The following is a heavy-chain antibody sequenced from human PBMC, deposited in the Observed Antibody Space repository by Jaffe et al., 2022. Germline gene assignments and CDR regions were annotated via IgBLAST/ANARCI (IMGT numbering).Heavy chain of an antibody. CDR1: GYSISSGYY. J-gene: IGHJ4*02. V-gene: IGHV4-38-2*01. CDR3: ARVDNLTAGY. D-gene: IGHD7-27*01. CDR2: IYHSGST. Sequence: QVQLQESGPGLVKPSETLSLTCAVSGYSISSGYYWGWIRQPPGKGLEWIGSIYHSGSTYYNPSLKSRVTISVDTSKNQFSLKLSSVTAADTAVYYCARVDNLTAGYWGQGTLVTVSS.